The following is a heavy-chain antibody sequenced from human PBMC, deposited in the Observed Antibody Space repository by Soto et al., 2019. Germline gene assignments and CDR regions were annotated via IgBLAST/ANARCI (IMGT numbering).Heavy chain of an antibody. CDR2: ISYDGSNK. Sequence: GGSLRLSCAASGFTFSSYGMHWVRQAPGKGLEWVAVISYDGSNKYYADSVKGRFTISRDNSKNTLYLQMNSLRAEDTAVYYCAKVNLGGVIVPVGHYIDYWGQGTLVTVSS. V-gene: IGHV3-30*18. J-gene: IGHJ4*02. CDR3: AKVNLGGVIVPVGHYIDY. D-gene: IGHD3-16*02. CDR1: GFTFSSYG.